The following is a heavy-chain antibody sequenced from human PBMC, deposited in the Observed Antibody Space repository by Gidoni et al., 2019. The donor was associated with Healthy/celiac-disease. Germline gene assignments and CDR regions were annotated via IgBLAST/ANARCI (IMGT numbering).Heavy chain of an antibody. CDR3: ASLNQRVVTATPRPDY. CDR2: ISSSSSYI. V-gene: IGHV3-21*01. Sequence: EVQLVESGGGLAKPGGSLRLSCAASGFTFSSYSMNWVRQAPGKGLEWVSSISSSSSYIYYADSVKGRFTISRDNAKNSLYLQMNSLRAEDTAVYYCASLNQRVVTATPRPDYWGQGTLVTVSS. CDR1: GFTFSSYS. D-gene: IGHD2-21*02. J-gene: IGHJ4*02.